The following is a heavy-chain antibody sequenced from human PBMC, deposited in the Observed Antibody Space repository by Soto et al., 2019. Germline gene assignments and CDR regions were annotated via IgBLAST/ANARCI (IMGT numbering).Heavy chain of an antibody. CDR1: GYSFSDSF. D-gene: IGHD4-4*01. CDR3: TKDRLTVNSSFRYFGLDV. J-gene: IGHJ6*02. CDR2: INLNSGGT. V-gene: IGHV1-2*04. Sequence: SVKVSCKTSGYSFSDSFLYWVRQAPGQGLEWMGWINLNSGGTTYAPKFQGWVTMTRDTSTRTAYMELRRLKSNDTAVYYCTKDRLTVNSSFRYFGLDVWGQGTTVTVSS.